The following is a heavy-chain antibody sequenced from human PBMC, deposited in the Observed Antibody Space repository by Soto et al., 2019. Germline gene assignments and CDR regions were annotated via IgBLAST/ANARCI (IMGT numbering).Heavy chain of an antibody. J-gene: IGHJ4*02. CDR2: IIPIFGTA. Sequence: SVKVSCKASGGTFSSYAISWVRQAPGQGLEWMGGIIPIFGTANYAQKFQGRVTITADESTSTAYMELSSLRSEDTAVYYCARNTSPYSSGWYLGDYWGQGTLVTVSS. D-gene: IGHD6-19*01. V-gene: IGHV1-69*13. CDR1: GGTFSSYA. CDR3: ARNTSPYSSGWYLGDY.